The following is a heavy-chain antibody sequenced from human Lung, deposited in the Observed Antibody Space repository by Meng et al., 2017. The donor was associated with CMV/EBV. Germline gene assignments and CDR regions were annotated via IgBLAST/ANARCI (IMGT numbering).Heavy chain of an antibody. V-gene: IGHV3-72*01. J-gene: IGHJ4*01. CDR2: SREKTSGYST. CDR1: GFAFTDYY. D-gene: IGHD3-3*01. Sequence: GESLKISCAASGFAFTDYYMDWVRQAPGRGLEWVARSREKTSGYSTEYAASVKGRFTISREESSNSLYLHMNSLKIEDTAVYYFLKDSRRTRDFDYWGQGTLVTVSS. CDR3: LKDSRRTRDFDY.